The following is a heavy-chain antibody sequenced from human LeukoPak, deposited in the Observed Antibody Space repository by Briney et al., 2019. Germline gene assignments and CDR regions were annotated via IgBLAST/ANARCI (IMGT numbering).Heavy chain of an antibody. Sequence: GGSLRLSCVASGFTFSKYTMSWVRQAPGKGLEWVSGIYGGGSGSTFYAESVKGRFTISRDNSKNTLYLQMNSLRAEDTAVYYCAKAPQTITILALMDVWGQGTTVTVSS. J-gene: IGHJ6*02. D-gene: IGHD3-3*01. CDR3: AKAPQTITILALMDV. CDR2: IYGGGSGST. V-gene: IGHV3-23*01. CDR1: GFTFSKYT.